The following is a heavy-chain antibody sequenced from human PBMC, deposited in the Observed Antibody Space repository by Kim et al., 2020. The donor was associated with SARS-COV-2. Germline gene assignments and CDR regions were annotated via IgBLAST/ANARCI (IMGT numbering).Heavy chain of an antibody. D-gene: IGHD3-10*01. J-gene: IGHJ4*02. Sequence: GGSLRLSCAASGFTFSSYAMHWVRQAPGKGLEWVAVISYDGSNKYYVDSVKGRFTISRDNSKNTLYLQMNSLRAEDTAVYYCARVSSPSLWFREFLDYWGQGTLVTVSS. CDR2: ISYDGSNK. CDR3: ARVSSPSLWFREFLDY. V-gene: IGHV3-30*04. CDR1: GFTFSSYA.